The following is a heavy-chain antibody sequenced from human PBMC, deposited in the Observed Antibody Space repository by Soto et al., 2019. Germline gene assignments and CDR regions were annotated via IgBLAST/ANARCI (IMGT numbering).Heavy chain of an antibody. CDR3: AKISRDIVVLPAASDY. J-gene: IGHJ4*02. CDR2: ISGSGAAT. CDR1: GFTFTSYA. V-gene: IGHV3-23*01. D-gene: IGHD2-2*01. Sequence: GGSLRLSCAASGFTFTSYAMNWVRQAPGKGLEWVSAISGSGAATYYPDSVKGRFTISRDNSKNTLYLQMNSLRAEDTAVYYCAKISRDIVVLPAASDYWGQGTLVTVSS.